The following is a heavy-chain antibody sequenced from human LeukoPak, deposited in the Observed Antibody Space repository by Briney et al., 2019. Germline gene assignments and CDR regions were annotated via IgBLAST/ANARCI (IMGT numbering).Heavy chain of an antibody. CDR1: GGSISSYY. Sequence: SETLSLTCTVSGGSISSYYWSWIRQPPAKGLEWIGYIYYSGSTNYNPSLKSRVTISVDTSKNQFSLKLSSVTAADTAVYYCARQDSSGYYPFDYWGQGTLVTVSS. V-gene: IGHV4-59*08. J-gene: IGHJ4*02. D-gene: IGHD3-22*01. CDR3: ARQDSSGYYPFDY. CDR2: IYYSGST.